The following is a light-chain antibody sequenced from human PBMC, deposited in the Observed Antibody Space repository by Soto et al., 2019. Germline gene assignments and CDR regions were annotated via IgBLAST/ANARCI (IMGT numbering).Light chain of an antibody. J-gene: IGKJ1*01. Sequence: EIVLTQSQAPLPFSSGERATLSCRASQTVSSSYLAWYQQKPGQAPRLLILGASTRAPGIPARFSGSGSGTDFTLTISSLQSEDFAVYYCQQYDSWPRTFGQGTKVDIK. V-gene: IGKV3-15*01. CDR1: QTVSSSY. CDR3: QQYDSWPRT. CDR2: GAS.